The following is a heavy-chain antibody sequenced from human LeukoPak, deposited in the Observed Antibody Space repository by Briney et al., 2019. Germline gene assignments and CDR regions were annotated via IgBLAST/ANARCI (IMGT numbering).Heavy chain of an antibody. J-gene: IGHJ4*02. CDR3: ARVSIFGVVIGYFDY. Sequence: SETLSLTCTVSGGSISSYYWSWIRQPAGKGLEWIGRIYTSGSTNYNPSLKSRVTMSVDTSKNQFSLKLSSVAAADTAVYYCARVSIFGVVIGYFDYWGQGTLVTVSS. V-gene: IGHV4-4*07. D-gene: IGHD3-3*01. CDR1: GGSISSYY. CDR2: IYTSGST.